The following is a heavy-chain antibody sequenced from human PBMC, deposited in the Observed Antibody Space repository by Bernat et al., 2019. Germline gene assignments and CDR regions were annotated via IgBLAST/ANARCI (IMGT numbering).Heavy chain of an antibody. Sequence: EVQLVESGGGLVKPGGSLRLSCAASGFTFSSYSMNWVRQAPGKGLEWVSSISSSSSYIYYADSVKGRFTITRDNAKNSLYLQMNSQRDEDTTVYYYARDFSGADYYYYGMDVWGQGTTVTVSS. CDR1: GFTFSSYS. V-gene: IGHV3-21*01. D-gene: IGHD6-19*01. J-gene: IGHJ6*02. CDR2: ISSSSSYI. CDR3: ARDFSGADYYYYGMDV.